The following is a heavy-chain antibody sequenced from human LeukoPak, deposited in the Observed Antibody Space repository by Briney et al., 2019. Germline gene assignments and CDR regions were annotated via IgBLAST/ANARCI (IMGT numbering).Heavy chain of an antibody. CDR2: IRYDGSNK. CDR1: GFTFSRNG. V-gene: IGHV3-30*02. CDR3: AKDTTPPKAGFDP. D-gene: IGHD1-14*01. Sequence: GGSLRLSCVASGFTFSRNGMHWVRQAPGKGLEWVAFIRYDGSNKYYADSVKGRFTISRDNSKNTLYLQMNSLRAEDTALYYCAKDTTPPKAGFDPWGQGTLVTVSS. J-gene: IGHJ5*02.